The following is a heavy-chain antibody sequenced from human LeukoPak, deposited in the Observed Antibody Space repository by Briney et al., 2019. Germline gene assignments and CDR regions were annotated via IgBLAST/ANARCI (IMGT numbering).Heavy chain of an antibody. CDR1: GLTFSSYW. Sequence: GGSLRLSCAASGLTFSSYWMHWVRQGPGKGLVWVSRINSDGSSIRYAASVKGRFTISRDNAKNTLYLQMNSLGAEDTAVYYCAGEPGSSAGVVPAYWGQGTLVTVSS. D-gene: IGHD3-3*01. CDR2: INSDGSSI. V-gene: IGHV3-74*01. J-gene: IGHJ4*02. CDR3: AGEPGSSAGVVPAY.